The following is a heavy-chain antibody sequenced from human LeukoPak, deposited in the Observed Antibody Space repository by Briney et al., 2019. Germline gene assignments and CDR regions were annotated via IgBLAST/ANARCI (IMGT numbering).Heavy chain of an antibody. CDR3: ARDNRNGYFDY. J-gene: IGHJ4*02. CDR1: GFTFSSYG. V-gene: IGHV3-21*01. Sequence: GGSLRLSCAASGFTFSSYGMHWVRQAPGEGLEWVSSISSSSSYIYYADSVKGRFTISRDNAKNSLYLQMNSLRAEDTAVYYCARDNRNGYFDYWGQGTLVTVSS. CDR2: ISSSSSYI. D-gene: IGHD1-1*01.